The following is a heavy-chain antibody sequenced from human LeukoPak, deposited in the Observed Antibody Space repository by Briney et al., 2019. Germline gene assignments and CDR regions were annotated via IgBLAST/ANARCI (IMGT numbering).Heavy chain of an antibody. Sequence: SETLSLTCTVSGDSISSSSYYWGWIRQPPGKGLEWIGSIYYSGSTYYNPSLKSRVTISVDTSKNQFSLKLSSVTAADTAVYYCARQMRRYYGSGSYLPYYMDVWGKGTTVTISS. J-gene: IGHJ6*03. V-gene: IGHV4-39*01. CDR3: ARQMRRYYGSGSYLPYYMDV. CDR1: GDSISSSSYY. CDR2: IYYSGST. D-gene: IGHD3-10*01.